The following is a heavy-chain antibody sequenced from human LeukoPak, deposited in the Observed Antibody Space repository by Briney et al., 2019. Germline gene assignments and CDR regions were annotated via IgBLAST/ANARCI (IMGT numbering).Heavy chain of an antibody. CDR1: GYSISSGYY. J-gene: IGHJ4*02. CDR2: VYHDGRT. D-gene: IGHD3-3*01. V-gene: IGHV4-38-2*02. CDR3: ARGDFWSGSRLDY. Sequence: SETLSLTCTVSGYSISSGYYWAWLRQSPGKGLEWIGNVYHDGRTYYNPSLKSRVTISVDTSKNQFSLKLSSVTAADTAVYYCARGDFWSGSRLDYWGQGTLVTVSS.